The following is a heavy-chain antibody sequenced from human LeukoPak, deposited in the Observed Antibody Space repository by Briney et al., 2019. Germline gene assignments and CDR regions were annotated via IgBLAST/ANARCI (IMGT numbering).Heavy chain of an antibody. CDR3: AKDRTSSGWYGPSPNWFDP. J-gene: IGHJ5*02. V-gene: IGHV3-23*01. D-gene: IGHD6-19*01. CDR2: ISGSGGST. CDR1: GFTFGSYA. Sequence: GGSLRLSCAASGFTFGSYAIYWVRQAPGKGLEWVSAISGSGGSTYYADSVKGRFTISRDNSKNTLYLQMNSLRAEDTAVYYCAKDRTSSGWYGPSPNWFDPWGQGTLVTVSS.